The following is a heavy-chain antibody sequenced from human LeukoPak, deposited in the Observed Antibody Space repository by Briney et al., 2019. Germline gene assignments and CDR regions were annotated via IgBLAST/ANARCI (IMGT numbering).Heavy chain of an antibody. Sequence: GSSVKVSCKVSGGTFSSYAISWVRQAPGQGLEWMGWINPNSGGTNYAQKFQGRVTMTRDTSISTAYMELSRLRSDDTAVYYCARETSGSYLYYMDVWGKGTTVTVSS. CDR1: GGTFSSYA. V-gene: IGHV1-2*02. J-gene: IGHJ6*03. CDR2: INPNSGGT. D-gene: IGHD1-26*01. CDR3: ARETSGSYLYYMDV.